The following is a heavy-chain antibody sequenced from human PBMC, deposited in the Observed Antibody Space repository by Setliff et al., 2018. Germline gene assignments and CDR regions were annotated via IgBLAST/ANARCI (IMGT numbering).Heavy chain of an antibody. CDR2: IEPDGNKK. CDR3: ARDQWVRSPPLYFSYSMDV. CDR1: GFTFSDYY. D-gene: IGHD5-12*01. V-gene: IGHV3-7*01. J-gene: IGHJ6*02. Sequence: GGSLRLSCAASGFTFSDYYMSWIRQAPGKGLEWVATIEPDGNKKFYLDSVKGRFTISRDNAKNSLSLQMNGLRAEDTSVYYCARDQWVRSPPLYFSYSMDVWGQGTTVTVSS.